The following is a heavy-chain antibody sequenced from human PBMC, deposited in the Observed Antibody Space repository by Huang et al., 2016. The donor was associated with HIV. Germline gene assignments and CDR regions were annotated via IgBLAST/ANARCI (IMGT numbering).Heavy chain of an antibody. D-gene: IGHD3-9*01. CDR3: VRGPRYVSADWYARLRNYWFFDL. CDR1: GGSFTNYY. V-gene: IGHV4-34*01. Sequence: QQQLQQWGAGLLKPSETLSLTCAVYGGSFTNYYWGWIRQPPGKGLEWIGEINNGGSTDDSPSLKSRVTISLDTSKNRVSLKLTSVSAADTAVYYCVRGPRYVSADWYARLRNYWFFDLWGRGSLVSVSS. CDR2: INNGGST. J-gene: IGHJ2*01.